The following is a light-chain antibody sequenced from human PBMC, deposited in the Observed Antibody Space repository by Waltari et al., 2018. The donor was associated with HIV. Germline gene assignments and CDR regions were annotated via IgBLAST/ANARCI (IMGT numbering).Light chain of an antibody. V-gene: IGLV9-49*01. Sequence: QPVLTQPPSASASLGASVTLTCPLSSGLSTYKVACYQPTQGKGHRFVMPVGPGGIVGSKGDGIPDRFSVLGSGLNRYLTIKNIQEEDESYYHCGADHGSGSNFDMVFGGGTKLTVL. CDR1: SGLSTYK. CDR3: GADHGSGSNFDMV. CDR2: VGPGGIVG. J-gene: IGLJ2*01.